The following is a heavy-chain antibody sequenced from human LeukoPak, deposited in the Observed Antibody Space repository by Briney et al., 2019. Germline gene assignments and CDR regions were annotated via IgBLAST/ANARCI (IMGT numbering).Heavy chain of an antibody. CDR3: ARGEYYESSGYYHYDY. J-gene: IGHJ4*02. CDR2: IRYDGSNK. V-gene: IGHV3-30*02. CDR1: GFTFSSYG. D-gene: IGHD3-22*01. Sequence: AGGSLRLSRAASGFTFSSYGMHWVRQAPGKGLEWVAFIRYDGSNKYYADSVKGRFTISRDNAKNSLYLQMNSLRAEDTAVYYCARGEYYESSGYYHYDYWGQGTLVTVSS.